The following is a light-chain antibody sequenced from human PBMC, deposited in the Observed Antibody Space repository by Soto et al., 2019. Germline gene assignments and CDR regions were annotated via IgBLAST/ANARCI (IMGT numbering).Light chain of an antibody. CDR2: GAS. Sequence: EIVLTQSPGTLSLSPGGRATLSCRASQTVSSNYLAWYQQKPGQAPRLLIYGASRRATGIPDRFSGSGSGTDFTLTISRLEPEDFAVYFCQQYGGSPTFGGGTKVEMK. CDR1: QTVSSNY. V-gene: IGKV3-20*01. J-gene: IGKJ4*01. CDR3: QQYGGSPT.